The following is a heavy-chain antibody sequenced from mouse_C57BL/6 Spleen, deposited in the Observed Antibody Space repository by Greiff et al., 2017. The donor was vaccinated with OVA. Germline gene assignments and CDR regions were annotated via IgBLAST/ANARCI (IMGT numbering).Heavy chain of an antibody. CDR3: ARGGSSYDWYFDV. D-gene: IGHD1-1*01. V-gene: IGHV5-17*01. CDR1: GFTFSDYG. CDR2: ISSGSSTI. Sequence: EVQVVEYGGGLVKPGGSLTLSCAASGFTFSDYGMHWVRQAPEKGLEWVAYISSGSSTIYYADTVKGRFTISRDNAKNTLFLQMTSLRSEDTAMYYCARGGSSYDWYFDVWGTGTTVTVSS. J-gene: IGHJ1*03.